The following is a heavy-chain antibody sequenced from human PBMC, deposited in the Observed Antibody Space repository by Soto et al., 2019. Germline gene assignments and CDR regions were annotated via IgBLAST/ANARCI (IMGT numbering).Heavy chain of an antibody. CDR3: AHTMAPRIFDS. CDR2: IYWDDDT. V-gene: IGHV2-5*02. J-gene: IGHJ4*02. CDR1: GFSLITSGVG. Sequence: QITLKEAGPTLVKPTQTLTLTCSFSGFSLITSGVGVGWIRQPPGKALEWLALIYWDDDTGYSTSLRNRLTIPKDTSRNQVVLTMTNMDPADTATYYSAHTMAPRIFDSWGQGTLVTVSS.